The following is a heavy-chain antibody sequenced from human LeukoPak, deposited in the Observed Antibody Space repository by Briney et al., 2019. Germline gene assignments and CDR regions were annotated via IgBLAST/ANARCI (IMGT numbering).Heavy chain of an antibody. CDR1: GFTFSDYY. V-gene: IGHV3-11*04. CDR2: ISSSGSTI. CDR3: ARDDSIWDIGYFDY. Sequence: PGGSLRLSCAASGFTFSDYYMSLIRQAPGKGLEWVSYISSSGSTIYYADSVKGRFTISRDNAKNSLYLQMNSLRAEDTAVYYCARDDSIWDIGYFDYWGQGTLVTVSS. J-gene: IGHJ4*02. D-gene: IGHD6-13*01.